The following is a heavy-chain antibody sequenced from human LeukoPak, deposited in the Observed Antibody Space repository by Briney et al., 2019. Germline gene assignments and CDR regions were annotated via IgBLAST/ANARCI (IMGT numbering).Heavy chain of an antibody. D-gene: IGHD1-1*01. Sequence: SQTLSLTCAVSGDSISSGSHYWNWIRQRPGNGLEWIGYIFHTGSTYYNPSLKSRVTISVDTSKSQFSLKLTSVTAADTAVCYCARSRGIWNEYGRLEYWGQGALVTVSS. CDR3: ARSRGIWNEYGRLEY. J-gene: IGHJ4*02. CDR2: IFHTGST. CDR1: GDSISSGSHY. V-gene: IGHV4-31*11.